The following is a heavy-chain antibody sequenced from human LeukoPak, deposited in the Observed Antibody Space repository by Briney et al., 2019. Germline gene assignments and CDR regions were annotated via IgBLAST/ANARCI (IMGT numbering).Heavy chain of an antibody. CDR2: INAGNGNT. CDR1: GYTFTSYA. Sequence: ASVKVSCKASGYTFTSYAMHWVRQAPGQRLEWMGWINAGNGNTKYSQKFQGRVTITRDTSASTAYMELSSLRSEDTAVYYCARRSYSSGWYDYWGQGTLVTVSS. CDR3: ARRSYSSGWYDY. D-gene: IGHD6-19*01. V-gene: IGHV1-3*01. J-gene: IGHJ4*02.